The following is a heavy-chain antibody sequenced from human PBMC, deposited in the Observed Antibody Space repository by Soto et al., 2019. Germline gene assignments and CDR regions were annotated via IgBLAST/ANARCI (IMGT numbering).Heavy chain of an antibody. V-gene: IGHV3-23*01. D-gene: IGHD3-3*01. CDR1: GFTFSSYA. J-gene: IGHJ4*01. CDR2: ISGSGGST. Sequence: GGSLRLSCAASGFTFSSYAMSWVRQAPGKGLEWVSAISGSGGSTYYADSVKGRFTISRDNSKNTLYLQMNSLRAEDTAVYYCAKCTDTIFEVVIKYYFDYWGQGTLVTVSS. CDR3: AKCTDTIFEVVIKYYFDY.